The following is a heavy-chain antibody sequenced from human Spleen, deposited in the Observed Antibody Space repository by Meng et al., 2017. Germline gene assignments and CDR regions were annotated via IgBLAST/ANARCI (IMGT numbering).Heavy chain of an antibody. J-gene: IGHJ3*02. CDR3: ARGHYYDSSGYYYVRSAFDI. CDR2: INHSGST. CDR1: GGSFSGYY. Sequence: GRPQQGGAGPLKPSETLSPTCPVYGGSFSGYYWSWIRQPPGKGLEWIGEINHSGSTNYNPSLKSRVTISVDTSKNQFSLKLSSVTAADTAVYYCARGHYYDSSGYYYVRSAFDIWGQGTMVTVSS. D-gene: IGHD3-22*01. V-gene: IGHV4-34*01.